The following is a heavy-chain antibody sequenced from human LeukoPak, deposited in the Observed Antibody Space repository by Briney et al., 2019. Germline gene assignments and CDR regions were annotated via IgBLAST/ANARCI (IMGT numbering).Heavy chain of an antibody. D-gene: IGHD6-19*01. V-gene: IGHV4-30-4*01. Sequence: TSETLSLTCTVSGGSISSYYWSWIRQPPGKGLEWVGYIYYSGSTYYNPSLKSRVTISVDTSKNQFSLKLSSVTAADTAVYYCAREGKWLVSFDFWGQGTLVTVSS. CDR2: IYYSGST. CDR1: GGSISSYY. CDR3: AREGKWLVSFDF. J-gene: IGHJ4*02.